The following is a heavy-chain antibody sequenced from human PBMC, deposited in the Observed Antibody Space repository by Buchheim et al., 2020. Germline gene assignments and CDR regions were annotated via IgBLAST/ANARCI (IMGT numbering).Heavy chain of an antibody. D-gene: IGHD6-13*01. Sequence: QVQLVESGGGVVQPGRSLRLSCAASGFTFSSYAMHWVRQAAGKGLEWVAVISYDGSNKYYADSVKGRLTISRDNSKNTLSLQMNSLRAEDTAVYYCAREEDSSSWYGEIDYWGQGTL. CDR2: ISYDGSNK. V-gene: IGHV3-30-3*01. CDR1: GFTFSSYA. J-gene: IGHJ4*02. CDR3: AREEDSSSWYGEIDY.